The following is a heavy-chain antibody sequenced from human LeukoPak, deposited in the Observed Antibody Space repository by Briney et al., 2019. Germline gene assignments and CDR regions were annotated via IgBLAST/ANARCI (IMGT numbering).Heavy chain of an antibody. D-gene: IGHD3-10*01. J-gene: IGHJ4*02. Sequence: GRSLRLSCAASGFTFSSYGIHWVRQAPGKGLEWVAVISYDGSNKYYADSVKGRFTISRDNSKNTLYLQMNSLRTEDTAVYYCVKDEAMVRGAITFYYFDYWGQGTLVTVSS. CDR3: VKDEAMVRGAITFYYFDY. CDR1: GFTFSSYG. CDR2: ISYDGSNK. V-gene: IGHV3-30*18.